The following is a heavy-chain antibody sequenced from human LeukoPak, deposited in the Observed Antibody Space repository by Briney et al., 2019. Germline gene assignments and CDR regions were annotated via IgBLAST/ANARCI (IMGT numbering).Heavy chain of an antibody. V-gene: IGHV3-7*01. Sequence: PGGSLRLSCVASGFAFSSYWMSWVRQAPGKGLELVANMSPDGSAEDYVDSVRGRFAISRDNAKRSLYLQMNSLSPEDTAVYYCANQAYSQFDYWGQGTLVSVSS. CDR1: GFAFSSYW. CDR2: MSPDGSAE. D-gene: IGHD4-11*01. J-gene: IGHJ4*02. CDR3: ANQAYSQFDY.